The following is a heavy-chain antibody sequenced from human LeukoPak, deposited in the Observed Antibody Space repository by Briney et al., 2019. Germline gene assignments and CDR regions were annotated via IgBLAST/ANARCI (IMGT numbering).Heavy chain of an antibody. CDR1: GFTFSSYG. CDR2: ISYDGSNK. V-gene: IGHV3-30*03. D-gene: IGHD1-20*01. CDR3: ARDFGLTGKVDY. J-gene: IGHJ4*02. Sequence: PGGSLRLSCAASGFTFSSYGMHWVRQAPGKGLEWVAFISYDGSNKYYADSVKGRFTISRDNSKNTLYLQMNSLRAEDTAVYYCARDFGLTGKVDYWGQGTLVTVSS.